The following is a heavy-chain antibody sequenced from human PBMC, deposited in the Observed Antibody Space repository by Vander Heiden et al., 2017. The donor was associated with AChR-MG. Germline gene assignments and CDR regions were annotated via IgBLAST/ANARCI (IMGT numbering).Heavy chain of an antibody. D-gene: IGHD5-12*01. CDR2: ISSSSSYI. CDR3: ARDSRGYSGYDYGNWFDP. Sequence: EVQLVESGGGLVKPGGSLRLSCAGSGSTFSSSSMNWVRQAPGKGLEWVSSISSSSSYISYADSVKGRFTISRDNAKNSLYLQMNSLRAEDTAVYYCARDSRGYSGYDYGNWFDPWGQGTLVTVSS. V-gene: IGHV3-21*01. CDR1: GSTFSSSS. J-gene: IGHJ5*02.